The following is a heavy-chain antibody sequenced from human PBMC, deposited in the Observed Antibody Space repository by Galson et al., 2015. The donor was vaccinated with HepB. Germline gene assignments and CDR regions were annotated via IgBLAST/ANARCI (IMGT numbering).Heavy chain of an antibody. Sequence: SLRLSCAASGFTVSSYAMSWVRQAPGKGLEWVSGLSGWGVITYYADSVKGRCTISRDNSKNTLYLQMNSLRVEGTAVYYCAKSDCDSGYDCCFEYWGQGTLVTVSS. D-gene: IGHD5-12*01. V-gene: IGHV3-23*01. J-gene: IGHJ4*02. CDR3: AKSDCDSGYDCCFEY. CDR2: LSGWGVIT. CDR1: GFTVSSYA.